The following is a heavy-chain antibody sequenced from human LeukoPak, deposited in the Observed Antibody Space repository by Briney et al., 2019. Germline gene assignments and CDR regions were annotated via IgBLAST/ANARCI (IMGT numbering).Heavy chain of an antibody. Sequence: PGGSLRLSCAASGFTYSSYGMHWVRQAPGNGLAWVAVVSDDGSNKYYADSVKGRFTISRDNSKNTLYLQMNSLRAEDTAVYYCAKDRPSSWRTYTYYFDYWGQGTLVTVSS. J-gene: IGHJ4*02. CDR2: VSDDGSNK. V-gene: IGHV3-30*18. CDR1: GFTYSSYG. CDR3: AKDRPSSWRTYTYYFDY. D-gene: IGHD6-13*01.